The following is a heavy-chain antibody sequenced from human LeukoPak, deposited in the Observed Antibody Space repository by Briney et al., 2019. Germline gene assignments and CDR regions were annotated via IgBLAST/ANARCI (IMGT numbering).Heavy chain of an antibody. CDR2: VNSDGRST. Sequence: PGGSLRLSCAASGFXFSSYWMHWVRQAPGKGLVWVSRVNSDGRSTSYADSVKGRFTISRDNAKNALYLQMNSLRAEDMAVYYCARLYCRGGSCYSGDAFDIWGQGTMVTVSS. CDR1: GFXFSSYW. J-gene: IGHJ3*02. D-gene: IGHD2-15*01. CDR3: ARLYCRGGSCYSGDAFDI. V-gene: IGHV3-74*01.